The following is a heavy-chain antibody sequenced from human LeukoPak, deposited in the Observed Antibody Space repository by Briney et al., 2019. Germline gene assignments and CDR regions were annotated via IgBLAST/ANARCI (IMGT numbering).Heavy chain of an antibody. Sequence: GASVKVSCKASGYTFTGYYMHWVRQAPGQGLEWMGWINPNSGGTNYAQKFQGRVTMTRDTSISTAYMELSRLRSDDTAVYYCARAPPISITMIVVDMDYWGQGTLVTVSS. V-gene: IGHV1-2*02. CDR1: GYTFTGYY. CDR3: ARAPPISITMIVVDMDY. D-gene: IGHD3-22*01. CDR2: INPNSGGT. J-gene: IGHJ4*02.